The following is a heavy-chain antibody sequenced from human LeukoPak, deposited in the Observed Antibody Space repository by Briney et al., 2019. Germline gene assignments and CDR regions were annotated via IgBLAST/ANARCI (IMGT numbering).Heavy chain of an antibody. V-gene: IGHV3-74*01. CDR1: GFSFSTYW. D-gene: IGHD5-24*01. Sequence: GGSLRLSCVASGFSFSTYWMHWVRQASGKGLVWVSRINNNGGSTNYADSVKGRFTISRDNAKNTLYLQMNSLRAEDTAIYYCARARRDGYNDLGDYWGQGTLVTVSS. J-gene: IGHJ4*02. CDR2: INNNGGST. CDR3: ARARRDGYNDLGDY.